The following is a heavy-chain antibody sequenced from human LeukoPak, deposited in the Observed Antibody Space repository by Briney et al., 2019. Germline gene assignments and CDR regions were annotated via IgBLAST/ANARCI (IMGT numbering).Heavy chain of an antibody. D-gene: IGHD3-16*01. J-gene: IGHJ4*02. CDR2: ISNSGGST. CDR1: GFSFRNYA. Sequence: PGGSLRLSCAASGFSFRNYAMSWVRQAPGKGLEWVSAISNSGGSTYYADSVKGRFTISRDNSKNTLYLQVNSLRAEDTAVYYCAKPAWGGTFDDWGQGNPVTVSS. CDR3: AKPAWGGTFDD. V-gene: IGHV3-23*01.